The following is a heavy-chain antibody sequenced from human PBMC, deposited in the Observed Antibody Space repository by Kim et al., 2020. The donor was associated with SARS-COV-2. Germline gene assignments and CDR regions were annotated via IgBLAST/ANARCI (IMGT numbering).Heavy chain of an antibody. CDR1: GFTFSSFA. CDR2: ISGSGGST. CDR3: AKAPFHRSGIVVAGGFDY. D-gene: IGHD6-19*01. J-gene: IGHJ4*02. Sequence: GGSLRLSCAASGFTFSSFAMSWVRQAPGKGLGWVSAISGSGGSTYYADSVKGRFTISRDNSTNTLYLQMNSLRAEDTAVYYCAKAPFHRSGIVVAGGFDYWGQGTLVTVSS. V-gene: IGHV3-23*01.